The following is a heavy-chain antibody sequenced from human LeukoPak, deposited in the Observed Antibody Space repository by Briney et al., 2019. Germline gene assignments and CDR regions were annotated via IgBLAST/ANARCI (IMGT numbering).Heavy chain of an antibody. Sequence: GASVNVSCKASGSTFTDYYMHWVRQAPGQGLECMGVINPSIGSTSYAQKFEGRVTMTRDTSTSTVYMELSSLRSEDTAVYFCARDQEGPTHNAFDIWGQGTMVTVSS. CDR2: INPSIGST. V-gene: IGHV1-46*01. CDR3: ARDQEGPTHNAFDI. J-gene: IGHJ3*02. CDR1: GSTFTDYY.